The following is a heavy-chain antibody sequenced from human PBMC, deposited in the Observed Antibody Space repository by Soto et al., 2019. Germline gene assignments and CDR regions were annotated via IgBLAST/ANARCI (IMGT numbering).Heavy chain of an antibody. CDR2: IKQDGSET. D-gene: IGHD3-10*01. Sequence: EVQLVESGGVLVQPGGSLRLSCAASGFTFSSHWMSWVRQAPGKGLEWVANIKQDGSETYYVDSVKGRFTISRDNAKSSLYLQMNSLRAEDTAVYYCARRGTYYLNWFDPWGQGTLVTVSS. CDR1: GFTFSSHW. CDR3: ARRGTYYLNWFDP. V-gene: IGHV3-7*01. J-gene: IGHJ5*02.